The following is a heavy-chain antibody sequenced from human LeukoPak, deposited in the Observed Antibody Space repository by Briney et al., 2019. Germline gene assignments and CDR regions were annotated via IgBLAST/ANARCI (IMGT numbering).Heavy chain of an antibody. CDR1: GFTVSSNS. Sequence: GGSLRLSCTVSGFTVSSNSMSWVRQAPGKGLEWVSFIYSGGNTHYSDSVKGRFTISRDNSKNTLYLQMNSLRAEDTAVYYCARDATLYYYGSGTRIWFDPWGQGTLVTVSS. D-gene: IGHD3-10*01. V-gene: IGHV3-66*01. J-gene: IGHJ5*02. CDR3: ARDATLYYYGSGTRIWFDP. CDR2: IYSGGNT.